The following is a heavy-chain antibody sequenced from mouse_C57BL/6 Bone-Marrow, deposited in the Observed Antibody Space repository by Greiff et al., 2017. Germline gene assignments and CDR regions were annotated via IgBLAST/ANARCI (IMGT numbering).Heavy chain of an antibody. CDR1: GFNIKDDY. CDR2: IDPENGDT. CDR3: TVDYYGSSWGFAY. J-gene: IGHJ3*01. D-gene: IGHD1-1*01. Sequence: EVQLQQSGAELVRPGASVKLSCTASGFNIKDDYMHWVKQRPEQGLEWIGWIDPENGDTEYASKFQGKATITADTSSNTAYLQLSSLTSEDPAVYYCTVDYYGSSWGFAYWGQGTLVTVSA. V-gene: IGHV14-4*01.